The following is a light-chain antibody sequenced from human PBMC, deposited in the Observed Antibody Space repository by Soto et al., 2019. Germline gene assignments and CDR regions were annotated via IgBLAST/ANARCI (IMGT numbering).Light chain of an antibody. J-gene: IGKJ5*01. CDR1: QDITRW. V-gene: IGKV1-12*01. CDR2: AAS. Sequence: DIQMTQSPSSVSAVVGDRVTITCRASQDITRWLAWYQQQPGRAPKLLIYAASTLQGGVPSRFSGSGSGADYTLHICTLPPEDFQTYYGHQPHSFPVTFGQATGL. CDR3: HQPHSFPVT.